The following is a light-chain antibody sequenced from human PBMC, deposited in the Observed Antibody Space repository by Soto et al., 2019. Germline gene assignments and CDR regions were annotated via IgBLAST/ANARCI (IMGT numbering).Light chain of an antibody. J-gene: IGKJ1*01. CDR2: TAS. Sequence: DIQMTQAPPSLSVSVGDRVTITCQASQDISNYLHWFQQKPGKAPKLLIYTASTLQSGVPSRFSGSGSGTDFTLTISSLQPEDFATYYCQQLKSYPRTFGQGTKVDIK. V-gene: IGKV1-16*01. CDR1: QDISNY. CDR3: QQLKSYPRT.